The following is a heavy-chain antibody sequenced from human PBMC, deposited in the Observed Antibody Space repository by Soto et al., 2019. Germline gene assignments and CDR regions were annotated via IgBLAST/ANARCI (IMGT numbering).Heavy chain of an antibody. Sequence: QVQLQESGPGLVKPSETLSLTCTVSGGSISSYYWSWIRQPPGKGLEWIGYIYYSGSTNYNPSLTSRVPISVDTSKNQLSRKLSSVTAADTAVYYCARQGGSKGIRAFDIWGQGTMVTVSS. V-gene: IGHV4-59*08. CDR3: ARQGGSKGIRAFDI. D-gene: IGHD2-15*01. CDR1: GGSISSYY. CDR2: IYYSGST. J-gene: IGHJ3*02.